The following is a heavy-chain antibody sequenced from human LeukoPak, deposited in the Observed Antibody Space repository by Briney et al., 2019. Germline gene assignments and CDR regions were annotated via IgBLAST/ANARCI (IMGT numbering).Heavy chain of an antibody. CDR3: ARREINYGDYGYYYYGMDV. D-gene: IGHD4-17*01. Sequence: GESLKISCKGSGYSFTSYWIGWVRQMPGKGLEWMGIIYPGDSDTRYSPSFQGQVTISADKSISTAYLQWSSLKASDTAMYYCARREINYGDYGYYYYGMDVWGQGTTVTVSS. CDR2: IYPGDSDT. J-gene: IGHJ6*02. CDR1: GYSFTSYW. V-gene: IGHV5-51*01.